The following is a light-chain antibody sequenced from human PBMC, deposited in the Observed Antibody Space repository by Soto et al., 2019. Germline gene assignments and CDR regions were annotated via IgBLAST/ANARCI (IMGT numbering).Light chain of an antibody. J-gene: IGKJ1*01. CDR3: QHFGNSLWT. CDR1: QSVASRN. CDR2: GTS. V-gene: IGKV3-20*01. Sequence: EIVLTQSPGTLSLSPGERATLSCRASQSVASRNLAWYQQRSGQAPRPLIYGTSSRAIHTPDRFSGSGSGTDFTLTISDLEPEDFAVYFCQHFGNSLWTFGQGTKVDIK.